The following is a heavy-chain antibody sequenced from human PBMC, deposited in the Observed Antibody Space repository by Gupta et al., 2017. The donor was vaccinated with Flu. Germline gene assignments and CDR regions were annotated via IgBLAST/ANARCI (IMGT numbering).Heavy chain of an antibody. V-gene: IGHV1-24*01. J-gene: IGHJ6*02. CDR3: ATYSTGNYGVYYYGLDV. CDR1: GYTLTEVS. D-gene: IGHD3-10*01. CDR2: FAPEEGER. Sequence: QVHLVQSGAEVKKPGASMKVSCRVSGYTLTEVSMHWVRQAPGKGLEWMGGFAPEEGERIYAQNFQGRVTMTEDTSRDTAYMELSSLRSEDTAVYFCATYSTGNYGVYYYGLDVWGQGTTVTVSS.